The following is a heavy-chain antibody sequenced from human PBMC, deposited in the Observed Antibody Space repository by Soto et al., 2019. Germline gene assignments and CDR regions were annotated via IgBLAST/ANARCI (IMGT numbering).Heavy chain of an antibody. J-gene: IGHJ2*01. Sequence: QVQLVQSGTEVMKPGASVKVSCKASGYTDNTYGITWVRQAPGQGLEWMGWISAYNGNTNYAQKFQGRVTMTADTSTSTGYMELRSLTSDDTAVYYCATVNPYYYFDLWGRGTLVTVSS. CDR2: ISAYNGNT. V-gene: IGHV1-18*01. D-gene: IGHD4-17*01. CDR1: GYTDNTYG. CDR3: ATVNPYYYFDL.